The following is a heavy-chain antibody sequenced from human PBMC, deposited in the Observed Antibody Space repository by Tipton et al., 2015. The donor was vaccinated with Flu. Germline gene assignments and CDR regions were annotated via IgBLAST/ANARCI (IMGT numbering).Heavy chain of an antibody. CDR3: ATLTGDDY. CDR2: ISSSGSTI. V-gene: IGHV3-48*03. Sequence: SLRLSCAASGFTFSSYEMNWVRQAPGKGLEWLSYISSSGSTISYADSVRGRLTISRDNAKNSLYLQLNSLRVEDTAVYYCATLTGDDYWGQGDLVTVSS. CDR1: GFTFSSYE. D-gene: IGHD7-27*01. J-gene: IGHJ4*02.